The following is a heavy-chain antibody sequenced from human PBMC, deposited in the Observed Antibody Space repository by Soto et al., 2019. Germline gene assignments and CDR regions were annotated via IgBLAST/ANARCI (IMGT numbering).Heavy chain of an antibody. CDR1: GFRFSNYN. Sequence: PGGSLRLSCVASGFRFSNYNMNWVRQAPGKGLERVSSFSRSSNIYYADPVKGRFSISRDNAKNSLYLQMNSLRVEDTAVYYCARASWYCTNGICSRPGYYFDYWGRGTLVTVSS. D-gene: IGHD2-8*01. V-gene: IGHV3-21*01. CDR3: ARASWYCTNGICSRPGYYFDY. J-gene: IGHJ4*02. CDR2: FSRSSNI.